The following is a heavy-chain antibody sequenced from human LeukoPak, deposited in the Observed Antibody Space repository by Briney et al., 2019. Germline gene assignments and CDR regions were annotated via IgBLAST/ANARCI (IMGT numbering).Heavy chain of an antibody. CDR2: ISGSGGST. CDR3: ARDLLRDGYNCDY. V-gene: IGHV3-23*01. D-gene: IGHD5-24*01. Sequence: GGSLRLSCAASGFTFSSYAMSWVRQAPGKGLEWVSAISGSGGSTYYADSVKGRFTISRDNAKNSLYLQMNSLRAEDTAVYYCARDLLRDGYNCDYWGQGTLVTVSS. CDR1: GFTFSSYA. J-gene: IGHJ4*02.